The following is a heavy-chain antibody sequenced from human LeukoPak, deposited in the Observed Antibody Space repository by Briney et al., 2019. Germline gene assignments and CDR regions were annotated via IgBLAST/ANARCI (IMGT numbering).Heavy chain of an antibody. CDR3: AKGGDYDISGYYQPTYYFDY. J-gene: IGHJ4*02. V-gene: IGHV3-23*01. Sequence: GGSLRLSCAASGFIFSNYAMSWVRQAPGKGLEWVSAISGSGGSTYYADSVKGRFTISRDNSKNTLYLQMNSLRAEDTAVYYCAKGGDYDISGYYQPTYYFDYWGQGTLVTVSS. CDR2: ISGSGGST. D-gene: IGHD3-22*01. CDR1: GFIFSNYA.